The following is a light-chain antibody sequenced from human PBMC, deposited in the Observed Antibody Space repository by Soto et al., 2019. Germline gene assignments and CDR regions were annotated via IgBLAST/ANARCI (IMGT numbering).Light chain of an antibody. V-gene: IGKV1-5*03. Sequence: DRQMTQSPSSLSASVGDRVTITCRASQTVSGWLAWYQQKPGKAPKLLIYAAPNLQSGVPSRFSGSGSGTEFTLTITSLQPEDFATYYCQQSYIDCTFGGGTKVDIK. CDR1: QTVSGW. J-gene: IGKJ4*01. CDR3: QQSYIDCT. CDR2: AAP.